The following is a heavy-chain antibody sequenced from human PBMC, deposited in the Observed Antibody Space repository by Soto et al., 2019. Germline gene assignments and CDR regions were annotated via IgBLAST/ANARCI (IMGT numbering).Heavy chain of an antibody. CDR1: GYTFTAYN. CDR2: INAGNGNT. J-gene: IGHJ5*02. D-gene: IGHD3-10*01. Sequence: QVQLVQSGAEVKEPGASVRVSRKAFGYTFTAYNIHWLRQAPGQGLEWMGWINAGNGNTRSSRKFQGRVIITRDTSATTAYLEVDSLRSEDTAIYYCARVAPSGGSVPRFDPWGQGTLLTVSS. V-gene: IGHV1-3*01. CDR3: ARVAPSGGSVPRFDP.